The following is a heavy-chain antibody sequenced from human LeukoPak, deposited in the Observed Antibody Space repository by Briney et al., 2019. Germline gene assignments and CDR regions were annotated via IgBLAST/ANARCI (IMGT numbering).Heavy chain of an antibody. CDR2: ISGSGGST. Sequence: PGGSLRLSCAASGFTFSSYAMSWVRRAPGKGLEWVSAISGSGGSTYYADSVKGRFTISRDNSKNTLYLQMNSLRAEDTAVYYCAKVPAGGLDDYYFDYWGQGTLVTVSS. V-gene: IGHV3-23*01. CDR3: AKVPAGGLDDYYFDY. J-gene: IGHJ4*02. D-gene: IGHD3-16*01. CDR1: GFTFSSYA.